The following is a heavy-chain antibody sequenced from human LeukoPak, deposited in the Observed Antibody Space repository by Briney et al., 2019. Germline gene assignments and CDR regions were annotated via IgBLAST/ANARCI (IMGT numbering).Heavy chain of an antibody. Sequence: GGSLRLSCAASGFTFSSYWMSWVRQAPGKGLEWVANIKQDGSEKYYVDSVKGRFTISRDNAKNSLYLQMNSLRAEDTAVYYCARDFTAMDDAGYYYYYGMDVWGQGTTVTVSS. V-gene: IGHV3-7*01. CDR2: IKQDGSEK. J-gene: IGHJ6*02. D-gene: IGHD5-18*01. CDR1: GFTFSSYW. CDR3: ARDFTAMDDAGYYYYYGMDV.